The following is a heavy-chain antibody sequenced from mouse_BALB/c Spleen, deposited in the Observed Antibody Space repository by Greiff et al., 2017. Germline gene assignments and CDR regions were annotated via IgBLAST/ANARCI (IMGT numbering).Heavy chain of an antibody. D-gene: IGHD2-4*01. CDR3: AATMITTMAMDY. V-gene: IGHV5-17*02. Sequence: VQLVESGGGLVQPGGSRKLSCAASGFTFSSFGMHWVRQAPEKGLEWVAYISSGSSTIYYADTVKGRFTISRDNPKNTLFLQMTSLRSEDTAMYYCAATMITTMAMDYWGQGTSVTVSS. CDR2: ISSGSSTI. CDR1: GFTFSSFG. J-gene: IGHJ4*01.